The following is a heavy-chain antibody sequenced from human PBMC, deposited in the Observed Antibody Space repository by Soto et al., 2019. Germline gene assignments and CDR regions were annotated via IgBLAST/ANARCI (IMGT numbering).Heavy chain of an antibody. V-gene: IGHV4-30-4*01. CDR3: ARARGARYCDY. Sequence: QVQLQESGPGMVKPAQTLSLTCTVSGGSISSGDYYWSWIRQPPGKGLEWIVYIYYSGSTYYNPSLKSRVTISVDTSKNQFSLKLSPVTAADTAVYYCARARGARYCDYWGQGTLVTSAS. D-gene: IGHD2-15*01. CDR1: GGSISSGDYY. CDR2: IYYSGST. J-gene: IGHJ4*02.